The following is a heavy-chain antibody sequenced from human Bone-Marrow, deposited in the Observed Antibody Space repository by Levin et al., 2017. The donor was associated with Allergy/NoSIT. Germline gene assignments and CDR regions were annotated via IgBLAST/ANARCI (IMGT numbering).Heavy chain of an antibody. V-gene: IGHV3-30*18. D-gene: IGHD2-21*02. CDR1: GFTFSSYG. J-gene: IGHJ4*02. CDR3: AKDPRKVVTAIPLE. Sequence: GESLKISCAASGFTFSSYGMHWVRQAPGKGLEWVAVISYDGSNKYYADSVKGRFTISRDNSKNTLYLQMNSLRAEDTAVYYCAKDPRKVVTAIPLEWGQGTLVTVSS. CDR2: ISYDGSNK.